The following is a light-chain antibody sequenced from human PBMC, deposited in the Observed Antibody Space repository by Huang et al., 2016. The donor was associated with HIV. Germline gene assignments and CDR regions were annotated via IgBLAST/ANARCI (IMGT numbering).Light chain of an antibody. Sequence: DIQMTQSPSSLSASVGDRVTISCRSSQSFSSSLNWYQQRPGKAPKLLIYAAFSLQSGVPSRCSGSGSGTDFSLTINSLQPEDFATYYCQQSDSTPYTFGQGTKLEIK. J-gene: IGKJ2*01. V-gene: IGKV1-39*01. CDR3: QQSDSTPYT. CDR1: QSFSSS. CDR2: AAF.